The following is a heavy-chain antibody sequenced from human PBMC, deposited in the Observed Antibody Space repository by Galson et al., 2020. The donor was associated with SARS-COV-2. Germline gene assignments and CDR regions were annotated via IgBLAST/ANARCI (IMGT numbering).Heavy chain of an antibody. J-gene: IGHJ3*02. CDR1: GFTFSSYS. CDR3: AREMHYYDSNHRIDAFDI. Sequence: GGSLRLSCAASGFTFSSYSMNWARQAPGKGLEWVSSISSSSSYIYYADSVKGRFTISRDNAKNSLYLQMNSLRAEDTAVYYCAREMHYYDSNHRIDAFDIWGQGTMVTVSS. CDR2: ISSSSSYI. D-gene: IGHD3-22*01. V-gene: IGHV3-21*01.